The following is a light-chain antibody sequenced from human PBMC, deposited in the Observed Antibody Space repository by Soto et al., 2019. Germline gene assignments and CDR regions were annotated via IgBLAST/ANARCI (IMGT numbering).Light chain of an antibody. V-gene: IGLV2-14*01. CDR2: EVS. J-gene: IGLJ1*01. CDR1: NSDVGAYDY. Sequence: QSALTQPASVSGSPGQSITISCTGTNSDVGAYDYVSWYQVSPGKAPRLIIYEVSHRASGVSDRFSGSKSGNTASLTISGLQADDEADYFCFSYTVSASLVFGTGTKLTVL. CDR3: FSYTVSASLV.